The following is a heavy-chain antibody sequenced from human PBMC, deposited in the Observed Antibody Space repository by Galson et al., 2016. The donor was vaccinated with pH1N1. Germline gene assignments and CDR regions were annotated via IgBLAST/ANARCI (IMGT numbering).Heavy chain of an antibody. V-gene: IGHV5-51*01. J-gene: IGHJ6*02. CDR2: IYPGDSDT. CDR3: ARRTLLDMDV. Sequence: QSGAEVKKPGESLKISCKGSGYTFSSYWIAWVRQMPGTGLEWMGIIYPGDSDTRDSPSFQGQVTMSADKSISTVYLQWSSLKASDSARYYCARRTLLDMDVWGQGTTVIVSS. CDR1: GYTFSSYW.